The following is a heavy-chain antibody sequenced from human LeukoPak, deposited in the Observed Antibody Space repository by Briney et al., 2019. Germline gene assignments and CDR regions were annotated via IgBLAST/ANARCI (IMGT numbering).Heavy chain of an antibody. J-gene: IGHJ4*02. CDR1: GFTFSSYG. Sequence: PGGSLRLSCAASGFTFSSYGMHWVRQAPGKGLEWVAVISYDGSNKYYADSVKGRFTISRDNSKNTLYLQMNSLRAEDTAVYYCAKDHSSSWCDWGQGTLVTVSS. CDR3: AKDHSSSWCD. V-gene: IGHV3-30*18. CDR2: ISYDGSNK. D-gene: IGHD6-13*01.